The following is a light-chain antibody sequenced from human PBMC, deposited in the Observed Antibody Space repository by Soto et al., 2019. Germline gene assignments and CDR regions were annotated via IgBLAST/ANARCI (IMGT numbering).Light chain of an antibody. Sequence: QSALTQPPSASGSPGQSVTISCTGTSSDVGGYNYVSWYQQHPGKAPKLMIYEVSKRPSGVPDRFSGSKSGNTASLTVSGLQAEDEADYYCTSYAGSNTFVVFGGVTQLTVL. CDR1: SSDVGGYNY. J-gene: IGLJ2*01. V-gene: IGLV2-8*01. CDR2: EVS. CDR3: TSYAGSNTFVV.